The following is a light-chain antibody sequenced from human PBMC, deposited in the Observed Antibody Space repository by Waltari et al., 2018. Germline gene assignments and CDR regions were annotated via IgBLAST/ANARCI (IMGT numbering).Light chain of an antibody. J-gene: IGLJ2*01. CDR1: KLGDKY. Sequence: SYDLSQPPSVSVSPGQTASIPCSGDKLGDKYTYGYQQRPGQSPVLVISHDDRRPSGISERLSGSISGNTATLTISGTQAMDEADYYCQAWDSDTVVFGGGTKLTVL. CDR2: HDD. V-gene: IGLV3-1*01. CDR3: QAWDSDTVV.